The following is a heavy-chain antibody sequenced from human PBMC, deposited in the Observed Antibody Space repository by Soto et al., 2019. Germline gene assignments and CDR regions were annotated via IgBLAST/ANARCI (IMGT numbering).Heavy chain of an antibody. D-gene: IGHD3-16*01. CDR2: IISSTI. J-gene: IGHJ4*02. CDR1: GFTFSSYS. V-gene: IGHV3-48*01. CDR3: VRDHLWAFDY. Sequence: GGPLRLSCAASGFTFSSYSLNWVRQAPGKELEWVSYIISSTIYYADSVKGRFTISRDNAKNSLYLQMNSLRAEDTAVYYGVRDHLWAFDYWGQGTLVTVSS.